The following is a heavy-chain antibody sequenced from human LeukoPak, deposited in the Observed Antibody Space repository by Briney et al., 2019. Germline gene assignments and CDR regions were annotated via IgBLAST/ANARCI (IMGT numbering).Heavy chain of an antibody. D-gene: IGHD3-22*01. V-gene: IGHV3-23*01. Sequence: GGSLRPSCAASGFTFSSYAMSWVRQAPGKGLEWVSAISGSGGSTYYADSVKGRFTISRDNSKNTLYLQMNSLRAEDTAVYYCAKRLAGQEWHGDSSGYYREVDAFDIWGQGTMVTVSS. CDR2: ISGSGGST. CDR1: GFTFSSYA. J-gene: IGHJ3*02. CDR3: AKRLAGQEWHGDSSGYYREVDAFDI.